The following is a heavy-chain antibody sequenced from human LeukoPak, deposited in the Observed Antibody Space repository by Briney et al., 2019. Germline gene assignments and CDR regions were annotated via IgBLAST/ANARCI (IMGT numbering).Heavy chain of an antibody. J-gene: IGHJ4*02. Sequence: ASVTVSCKASGYTFTGHFIQWVRQAPGQGPEWMGRIDPNDGGTNYAQKFQGRVTMTRDTSISTAYMELSSLRSEDTAVYYCARSRGSCYSCGDYWGQGTLVTVSS. D-gene: IGHD2-15*01. CDR1: GYTFTGHF. V-gene: IGHV1-2*06. CDR3: ARSRGSCYSCGDY. CDR2: IDPNDGGT.